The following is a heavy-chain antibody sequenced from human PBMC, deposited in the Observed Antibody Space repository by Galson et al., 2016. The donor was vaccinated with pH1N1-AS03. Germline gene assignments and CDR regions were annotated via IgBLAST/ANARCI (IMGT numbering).Heavy chain of an antibody. J-gene: IGHJ4*02. V-gene: IGHV3-23*01. Sequence: SLRLSCAASGFTFSNLPMSWVRQAPGRGLEWVSAISHTGENTYFADSVKGRFTISRDNSENTLFLQMNSLRAEDTALYYCARDMLRPVGGTIVDYWGQGTLVTVSS. CDR1: GFTFSNLP. D-gene: IGHD6-19*01. CDR3: ARDMLRPVGGTIVDY. CDR2: ISHTGENT.